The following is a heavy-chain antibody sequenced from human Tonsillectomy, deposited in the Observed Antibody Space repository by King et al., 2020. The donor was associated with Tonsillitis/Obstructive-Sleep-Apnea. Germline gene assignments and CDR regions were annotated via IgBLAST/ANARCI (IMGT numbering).Heavy chain of an antibody. J-gene: IGHJ6*03. Sequence: DVQLVESGGGLIQPGGSLRLSCAASGFTVSSNYMSWVRQAPGKGLEWVSVIYSGGSTYYADSVKGRFTISSYNSKNTLYLQMNSQRAEDTAVYYCARECDPSYYDSSGYYPFYYYYYMDVWGKGTTVTVSS. D-gene: IGHD3-22*01. V-gene: IGHV3-53*01. CDR2: IYSGGST. CDR3: ARECDPSYYDSSGYYPFYYYYYMDV. CDR1: GFTVSSNY.